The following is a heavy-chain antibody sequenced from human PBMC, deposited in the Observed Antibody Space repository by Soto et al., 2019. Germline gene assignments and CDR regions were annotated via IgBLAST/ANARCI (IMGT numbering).Heavy chain of an antibody. CDR3: ACRFLVGPSDLDY. J-gene: IGHJ4*02. CDR1: GYTFTNYD. Sequence: ASVKVSCKASGYTFTNYDINWVRQATGQGLEWMGRMNPNSGKTDYAQNFQGRVTMTWNTSISAAYMELSSLRSEDTAVYYCACRFLVGPSDLDYWGQGTLVTVSS. D-gene: IGHD1-26*01. V-gene: IGHV1-8*01. CDR2: MNPNSGKT.